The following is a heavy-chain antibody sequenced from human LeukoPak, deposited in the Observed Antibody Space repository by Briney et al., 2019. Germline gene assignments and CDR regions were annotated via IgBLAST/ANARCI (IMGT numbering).Heavy chain of an antibody. J-gene: IGHJ4*02. D-gene: IGHD3-22*01. CDR2: INHSGST. CDR1: GESFSGYY. CDR3: ARSYSSGYYLGFGY. V-gene: IGHV4-34*01. Sequence: SETLSLTCNVYGESFSGYYWSWIRQPPGKGLEWIGEINHSGSTNYNPSLKSRVTISVDTSKNQFSLKLSSVTAADTAVYYCARSYSSGYYLGFGYWGQGTLVTVSS.